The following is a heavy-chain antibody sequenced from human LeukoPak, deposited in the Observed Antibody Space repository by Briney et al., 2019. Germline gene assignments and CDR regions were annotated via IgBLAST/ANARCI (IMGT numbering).Heavy chain of an antibody. V-gene: IGHV1-2*02. J-gene: IGHJ4*02. CDR2: INPNSGGT. CDR1: EYTFTPYY. CDR3: ARGSPLVSAKHFDY. Sequence: GASVNLSYTPSEYTFTPYYMHWVRQAPGQGLEWMGWINPNSGGTNYAQKFQGRVTMTRDTSISTAYMELSRLRSDDTAVYYCARGSPLVSAKHFDYWGQGTLVTVSS. D-gene: IGHD6-13*01.